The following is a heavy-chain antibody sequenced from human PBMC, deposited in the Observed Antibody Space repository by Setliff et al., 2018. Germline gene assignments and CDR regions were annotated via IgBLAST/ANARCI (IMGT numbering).Heavy chain of an antibody. CDR3: TRADHMVTTTFDY. D-gene: IGHD4-17*01. CDR1: GYSLTNYV. V-gene: IGHV7-4-1*02. Sequence: ASVKVSCKASGYSLTNYVMNWVRQAPGQGLEWMGWINTKTGDPTYAQGFTGRFVFSLDTSVSTAYLHISSLKAEDTAVYFCTRADHMVTTTFDYWGQGTLVTVSS. J-gene: IGHJ4*01. CDR2: INTKTGDP.